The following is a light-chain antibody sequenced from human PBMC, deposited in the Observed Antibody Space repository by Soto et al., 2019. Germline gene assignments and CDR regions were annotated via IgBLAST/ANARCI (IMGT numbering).Light chain of an antibody. CDR1: QSVLYSSDNRNY. Sequence: DILMTQSPDSLAVSLGERAAINCKSSQSVLYSSDNRNYLAWYQQKPGQSPKLLIYWAATRESGVPDRFSGSGSGTDFTLTISSLQAEDVAVYYCQQYYRTPATFGQGTKVDIK. V-gene: IGKV4-1*01. J-gene: IGKJ1*01. CDR3: QQYYRTPAT. CDR2: WAA.